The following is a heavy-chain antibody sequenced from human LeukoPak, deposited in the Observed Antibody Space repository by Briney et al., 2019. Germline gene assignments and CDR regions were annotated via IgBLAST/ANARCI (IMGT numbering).Heavy chain of an antibody. J-gene: IGHJ3*02. CDR1: GFTFSSYA. CDR3: AKDRSSFVHADAFDI. D-gene: IGHD6-6*01. V-gene: IGHV3-23*01. Sequence: GGSLRLSCAASGFTFSSYALSWVRQAPGKGLEWVSAISGSGGSTYYADSVKGRFTISRDNSKNTLYLQMNSLRAEDTAVYYCAKDRSSFVHADAFDIWGQGTMVTVSS. CDR2: ISGSGGST.